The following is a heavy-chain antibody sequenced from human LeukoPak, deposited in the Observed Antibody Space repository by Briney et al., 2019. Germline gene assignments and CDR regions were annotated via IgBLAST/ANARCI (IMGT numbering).Heavy chain of an antibody. J-gene: IGHJ1*01. Sequence: GGSLRLSCAASGFTFSNYWMHWVRQAPGKGLVWVSRIYSDGSSTTYADSVEGRFTISRDNARNTPYLQMNGLRAEDTAVYYCATEGGYCYSTACYKYFQHWGQGTLVTVSS. D-gene: IGHD2-2*02. CDR3: ATEGGYCYSTACYKYFQH. CDR2: IYSDGSST. CDR1: GFTFSNYW. V-gene: IGHV3-74*01.